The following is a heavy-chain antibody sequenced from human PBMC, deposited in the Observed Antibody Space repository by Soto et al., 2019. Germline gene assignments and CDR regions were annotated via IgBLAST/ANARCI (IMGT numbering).Heavy chain of an antibody. CDR1: GGTFSGYA. CDR3: ARRGPNCSSTSCPNKYYYYYGMDV. D-gene: IGHD2-2*01. V-gene: IGHV1-69*13. Sequence: GASVKVSCKASGGTFSGYAISWVRQAPGQGLEWMGGIIPIFGTANYAQKFQGRVTITADESTSTAYMELSSLRSEDTAVYYCARRGPNCSSTSCPNKYYYYYGMDVWGQGTTVTVSS. CDR2: IIPIFGTA. J-gene: IGHJ6*02.